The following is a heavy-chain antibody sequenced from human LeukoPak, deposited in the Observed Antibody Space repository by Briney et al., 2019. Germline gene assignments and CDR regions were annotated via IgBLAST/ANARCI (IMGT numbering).Heavy chain of an antibody. CDR3: ARERDGYTYYYYYYMDV. J-gene: IGHJ6*03. V-gene: IGHV3-21*01. D-gene: IGHD5-24*01. CDR1: GFTFSGYS. Sequence: NSGGSLRLSCVASGFTFSGYSMSWVRQAPGKGLEWVSSISTSSIYIYYADSVKGRFTISRDNAKNSLYLQMNSLRAEDTAVYYCARERDGYTYYYYYYMDVWGKGTTVTISS. CDR2: ISTSSIYI.